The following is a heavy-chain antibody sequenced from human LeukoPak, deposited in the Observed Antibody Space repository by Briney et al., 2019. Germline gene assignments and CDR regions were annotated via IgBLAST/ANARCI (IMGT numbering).Heavy chain of an antibody. Sequence: PGGSLRLSCAASGFTFSSYSMNWVRQAPGKGLEWVSSISSSSSYICYADSVKGRFTISRDNAKNSLYLQMNSLRAEDTAVYYCAREVGATDYWGQGTLVTVSS. CDR3: AREVGATDY. J-gene: IGHJ4*02. CDR2: ISSSSSYI. V-gene: IGHV3-21*01. CDR1: GFTFSSYS. D-gene: IGHD1-26*01.